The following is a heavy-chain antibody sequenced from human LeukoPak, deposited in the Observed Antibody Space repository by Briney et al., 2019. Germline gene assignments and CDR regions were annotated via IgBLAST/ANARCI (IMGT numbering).Heavy chain of an antibody. CDR2: INTDGSST. J-gene: IGHJ4*02. V-gene: IGHV3-74*01. D-gene: IGHD1-26*01. Sequence: GGSLRLSCEASGFIFSSYWMHWVRHAPGKGLAWVSRINTDGSSTSYADSVKGRFTISRDNAKNTLYLQMNSLRAEDTAVYYCARDLTGGIVGATTPYYFDYWGQGTLVTVSS. CDR3: ARDLTGGIVGATTPYYFDY. CDR1: GFIFSSYW.